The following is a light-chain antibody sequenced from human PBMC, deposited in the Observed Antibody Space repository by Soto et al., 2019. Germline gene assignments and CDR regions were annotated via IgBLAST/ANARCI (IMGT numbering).Light chain of an antibody. CDR1: SSDVGGFKY. V-gene: IGLV2-11*01. CDR3: CSYGGSYV. CDR2: DVS. J-gene: IGLJ1*01. Sequence: QSALTQPRSVSGSPGQSVTISCTGTSSDVGGFKYVSWYQQQPGKAPKVLIYDVSQRPSGVPDRFSGSTSGNTASLTISGRQAEDEADYYCCSYGGSYVFGTGTKLTVL.